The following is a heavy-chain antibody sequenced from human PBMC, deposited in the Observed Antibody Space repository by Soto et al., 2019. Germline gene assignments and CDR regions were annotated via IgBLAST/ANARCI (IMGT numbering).Heavy chain of an antibody. CDR2: IYATGTT. Sequence: SETLSLTCTVSGASISGFYWSWIRKSAGKGLEWIGRIYATGTTDYNPSLKSRVMMSVDTSKKQFSLKLRSVTAADTAVYSCVSDGTKTLRDWFDPWGQGISVTVSS. D-gene: IGHD3-16*01. J-gene: IGHJ5*02. V-gene: IGHV4-4*07. CDR1: GASISGFY. CDR3: VSDGTKTLRDWFDP.